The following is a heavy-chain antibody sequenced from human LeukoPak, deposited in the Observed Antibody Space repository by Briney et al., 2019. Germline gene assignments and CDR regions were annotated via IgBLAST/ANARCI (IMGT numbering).Heavy chain of an antibody. CDR3: VRDILSGYYNDHGNGMEV. CDR2: ISYDGSNK. D-gene: IGHD3-9*01. Sequence: GGSLRLSCAASGFTFSSYGMHWVRQAPGKGLEWVAVISYDGSNKYYVDSVKGRFTNSRDNSKNTLYLKMKSVRTEDTAGYYCVRDILSGYYNDHGNGMEVWGQGTTVTVSS. V-gene: IGHV3-30*03. CDR1: GFTFSSYG. J-gene: IGHJ6*02.